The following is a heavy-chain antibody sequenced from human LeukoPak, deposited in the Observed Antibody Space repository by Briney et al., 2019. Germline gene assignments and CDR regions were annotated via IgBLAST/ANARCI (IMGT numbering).Heavy chain of an antibody. J-gene: IGHJ4*02. V-gene: IGHV4-39*07. CDR3: ARFRTTYYYDTSGAYFDY. CDR2: IYYSGST. Sequence: SETLSLTCTVSGGSVSSTSYYWGWIRQPPGKGLEWIGSIYYSGSTHYSPSLKSRVTISVDTSKNQFSLRLSSVTAADTAVYYCARFRTTYYYDTSGAYFDYWGQGALVTVSS. CDR1: GGSVSSTSYY. D-gene: IGHD3-22*01.